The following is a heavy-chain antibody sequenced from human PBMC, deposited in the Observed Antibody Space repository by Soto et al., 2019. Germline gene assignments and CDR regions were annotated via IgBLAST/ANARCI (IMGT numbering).Heavy chain of an antibody. J-gene: IGHJ4*02. CDR3: AKTDKFNPQSSGWANRFDY. Sequence: EVQLLESGGGLVQPGGSLRLFCAASGFTFSNYAMTWVRQAPGKGLEWVSTITSGGSTFFGDTVKGRFTISRDNSKSTLYLQMNSLRAEATAVYFCAKTDKFNPQSSGWANRFDYWGQGTLVTVSS. CDR1: GFTFSNYA. V-gene: IGHV3-23*01. CDR2: ITSGGST. D-gene: IGHD6-19*01.